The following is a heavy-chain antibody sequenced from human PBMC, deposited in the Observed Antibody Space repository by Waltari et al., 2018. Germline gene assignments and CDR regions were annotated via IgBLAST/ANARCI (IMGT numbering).Heavy chain of an antibody. V-gene: IGHV4-38-2*01. CDR3: ARKFYYYYYMDV. Sequence: QVQLQESGPGLVKPSETLYLTCAVSGYSISSGYYWGWIRQPPGKGLEWIGSIYHSGSTYYNPSLKSRVTISVDTSKNQFSLKLSSVTAADTAVYYCARKFYYYYYMDVWGKGTTVTVSS. J-gene: IGHJ6*03. CDR1: GYSISSGYY. CDR2: IYHSGST.